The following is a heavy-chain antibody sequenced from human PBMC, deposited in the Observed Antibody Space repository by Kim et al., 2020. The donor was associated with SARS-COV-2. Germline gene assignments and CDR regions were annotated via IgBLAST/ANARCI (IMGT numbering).Heavy chain of an antibody. Sequence: GESLKISCKGSGYSFTSYWISWVRQMPGKGLEWMGRIDPSDSYTNYSPSFEGHVTISADKSISTAYLQWSSLKASDTAMYYCARAIAPASIVGASHDAFDIWGQGTMVTVSS. J-gene: IGHJ3*02. CDR3: ARAIAPASIVGASHDAFDI. D-gene: IGHD1-26*01. V-gene: IGHV5-10-1*01. CDR2: IDPSDSYT. CDR1: GYSFTSYW.